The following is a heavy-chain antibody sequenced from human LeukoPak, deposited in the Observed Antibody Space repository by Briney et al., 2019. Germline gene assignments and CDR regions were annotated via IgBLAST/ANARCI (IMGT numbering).Heavy chain of an antibody. CDR1: GGSISSSSYY. CDR2: IYYSGST. J-gene: IGHJ4*02. Sequence: PSETLSLTCTVSGGSISSSSYYWGWIRQPPGKGLEWIGSIYYSGSTYYNPSRKSRVTISVDTSKNQFSLKLSSVTAADTAVYYCTRSDIVVVVADYWGQGTLVTVSS. CDR3: TRSDIVVVVADY. V-gene: IGHV4-39*01. D-gene: IGHD2-15*01.